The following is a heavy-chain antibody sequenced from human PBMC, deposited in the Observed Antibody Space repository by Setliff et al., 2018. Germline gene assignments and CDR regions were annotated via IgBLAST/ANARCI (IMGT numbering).Heavy chain of an antibody. CDR1: GGSFSGHS. D-gene: IGHD2-21*02. J-gene: IGHJ4*02. CDR3: ARGFDVCGGGACYTDGPYYFDY. CDR2: INHSGST. Sequence: SETLSLTCAVYGGSFSGHSCSWIRQPPGKGLEWIGEINHSGSTNYNPSLKSRVTISVDTSKNQFSPKLSSVAAADTAVYYCARGFDVCGGGACYTDGPYYFDYWGLGTLVTVSS. V-gene: IGHV4-34*01.